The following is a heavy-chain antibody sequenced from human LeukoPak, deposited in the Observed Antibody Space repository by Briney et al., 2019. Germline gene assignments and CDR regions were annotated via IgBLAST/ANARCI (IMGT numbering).Heavy chain of an antibody. J-gene: IGHJ3*02. Sequence: EASVKVSCKSSGYTFTGYYMHWVRQAPGQGLEWMGWINPNSGGTNYAQKFQGRVTMTRDTSISTAYMELSRLRSDDTAVYYCAGSNHYYDSSGYPYAFDIWGQGTMVTVSS. CDR1: GYTFTGYY. CDR2: INPNSGGT. D-gene: IGHD3-22*01. CDR3: AGSNHYYDSSGYPYAFDI. V-gene: IGHV1-2*02.